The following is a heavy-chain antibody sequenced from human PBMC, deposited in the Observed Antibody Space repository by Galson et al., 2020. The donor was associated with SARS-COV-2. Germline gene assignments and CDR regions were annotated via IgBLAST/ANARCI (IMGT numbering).Heavy chain of an antibody. CDR1: GFIFRNYW. Sequence: GGSLRLSCAASGFIFRNYWMHWVRQAPGKGLVWVARIKSDGTYTDYADSVMGRFTISRDNSKNTLYLQMNSLRAEDTAVYYCARDHYGYNSLDYWGQGTLFTVSS. D-gene: IGHD1-1*01. J-gene: IGHJ4*02. CDR2: IKSDGTYT. V-gene: IGHV3-74*01. CDR3: ARDHYGYNSLDY.